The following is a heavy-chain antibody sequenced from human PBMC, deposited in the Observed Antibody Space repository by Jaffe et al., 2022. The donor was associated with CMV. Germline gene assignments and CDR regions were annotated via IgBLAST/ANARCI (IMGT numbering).Heavy chain of an antibody. V-gene: IGHV3-11*06. Sequence: QVQLVESGGGLVKPGGSLRLSCAASGFTFSDYYMSWIRQAPGKGLEWVSYISSSSSYTNYADSVKGRFTISRDNAKNSLYLQMNSLRAEDTAVYYCARTPRGGPVWFDPWGQGTLVTVSS. CDR3: ARTPRGGPVWFDP. CDR2: ISSSSSYT. CDR1: GFTFSDYY. J-gene: IGHJ5*02. D-gene: IGHD2-15*01.